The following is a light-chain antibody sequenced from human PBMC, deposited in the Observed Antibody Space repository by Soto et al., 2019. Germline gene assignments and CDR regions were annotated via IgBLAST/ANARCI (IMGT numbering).Light chain of an antibody. CDR1: SSDVGSFNY. J-gene: IGLJ3*02. CDR3: SSYTSSSPGV. CDR2: DVS. V-gene: IGLV2-14*01. Sequence: QSALTQPASVSGSPGQSITISCTGTSSDVGSFNYVSWYQQHPGKAPKLLIYDVSSRPSGVSNRFSGSKSGNTASLTISGLQAEDEADYFCSSYTSSSPGVFGGGTKLTVL.